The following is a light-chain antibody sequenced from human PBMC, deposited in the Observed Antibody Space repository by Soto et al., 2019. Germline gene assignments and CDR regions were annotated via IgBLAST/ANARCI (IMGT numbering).Light chain of an antibody. J-gene: IGLJ2*01. CDR2: EVS. CDR1: SSDIGAYNY. V-gene: IGLV2-14*01. Sequence: QSVLTQPASVSGSPGQSITISCTGSSSDIGAYNYVSWFQQYPGKAPKLIISEVSNRPSGVSNRFSGSKSGTAASLTISGLQAEDEADYYCNSYTNSSAVVFGGGTKVTVL. CDR3: NSYTNSSAVV.